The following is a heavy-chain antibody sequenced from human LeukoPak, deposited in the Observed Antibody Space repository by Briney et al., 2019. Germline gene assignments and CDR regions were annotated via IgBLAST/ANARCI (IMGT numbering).Heavy chain of an antibody. CDR1: GYTFTGYY. J-gene: IGHJ1*01. CDR2: INPNRGGT. CDR3: ARVRYYGSGSYLGYFQH. Sequence: ASVKVSCKASGYTFTGYYMHWVRQAPGQGLEWMGWINPNRGGTNYAQKFQGRVTMTRDTSISTAYMELSRLRSDDTAVYYCARVRYYGSGSYLGYFQHWGQGTLVTVSS. V-gene: IGHV1-2*02. D-gene: IGHD3-10*01.